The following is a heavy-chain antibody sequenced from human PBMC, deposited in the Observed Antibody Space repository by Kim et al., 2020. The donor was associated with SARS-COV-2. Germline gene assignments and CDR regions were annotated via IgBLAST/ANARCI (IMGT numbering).Heavy chain of an antibody. V-gene: IGHV3-9*01. CDR3: AKGILSNIWYCGFDI. Sequence: GGSLRLSCAASGFTFDDYAMHWVRQTPGKGLEWVSGISWNSGNKGYADSVKGRFTISRDNAKNSLYLQMNSLRTEDTALYYCAKGILSNIWYCGFDIWG. J-gene: IGHJ3*02. CDR1: GFTFDDYA. CDR2: ISWNSGNK. D-gene: IGHD2-8*02.